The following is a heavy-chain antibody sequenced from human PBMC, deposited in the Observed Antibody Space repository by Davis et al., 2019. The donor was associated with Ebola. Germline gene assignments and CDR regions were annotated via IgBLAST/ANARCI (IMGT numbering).Heavy chain of an antibody. J-gene: IGHJ5*02. Sequence: ASVKVSCKASGGTFSSYAISWVRQAPGQGLEWMGGISAYNGHTHYAQKLQDRVTMTTDTSTSTASMELRSLRPDDTAVYYCAKDGGAFLTTVTYNWFDPWGQGTLVTVSS. CDR2: ISAYNGHT. V-gene: IGHV1-18*01. CDR3: AKDGGAFLTTVTYNWFDP. CDR1: GGTFSSYA. D-gene: IGHD4-17*01.